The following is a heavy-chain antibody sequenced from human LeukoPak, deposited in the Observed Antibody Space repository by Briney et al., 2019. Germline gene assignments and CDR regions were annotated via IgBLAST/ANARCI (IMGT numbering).Heavy chain of an antibody. V-gene: IGHV1-46*01. Sequence: WASVKVSCKASGYTFTNYYMNWVRQAPGQGLEWMGIMNPGGGSTTYAQKFQGRVTMTRDTSTNTVYLELNSLISEDTAVYFCARDGKYSSSWGDFDYWGQGTLVTVS. CDR3: ARDGKYSSSWGDFDY. D-gene: IGHD6-13*01. CDR1: GYTFTNYY. CDR2: MNPGGGST. J-gene: IGHJ4*02.